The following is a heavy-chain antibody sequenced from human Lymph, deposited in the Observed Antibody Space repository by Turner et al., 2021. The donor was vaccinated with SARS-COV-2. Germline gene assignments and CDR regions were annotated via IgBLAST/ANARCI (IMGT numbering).Heavy chain of an antibody. CDR2: IFYSGST. Sequence: QVQLRESGPGLVKPSETLSLTCTVSGGSISSYYWSWIRQPPGKGLEWIGYIFYSGSTIYNPSLKSRVTISVDTSKNQFSLKLSSVTAADTAVYYCARVVPAGWYYFDYWGQGTLVTVSS. D-gene: IGHD2-2*01. V-gene: IGHV4-59*01. J-gene: IGHJ4*02. CDR1: GGSISSYY. CDR3: ARVVPAGWYYFDY.